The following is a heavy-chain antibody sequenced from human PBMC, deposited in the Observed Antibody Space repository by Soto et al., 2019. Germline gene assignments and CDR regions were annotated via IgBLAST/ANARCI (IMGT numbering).Heavy chain of an antibody. V-gene: IGHV3-23*01. CDR2: ISGSGGST. Sequence: PGGSLRLSCAASGFTFSSYAMSWVRQAPGKGLEWVSGISGSGGSTYYADSVKGRFTISRDNSKNTLYLQMNSLRAEDTAVYYCAKTIALLVVNPFDYWGQGALVTVSS. J-gene: IGHJ4*02. CDR1: GFTFSSYA. D-gene: IGHD3-22*01. CDR3: AKTIALLVVNPFDY.